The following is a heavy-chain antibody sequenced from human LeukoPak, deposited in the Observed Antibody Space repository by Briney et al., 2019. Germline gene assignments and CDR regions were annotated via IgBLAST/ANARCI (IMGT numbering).Heavy chain of an antibody. CDR2: IYSGGST. Sequence: GGSLRLSWAASEXTVSSNYMSWVRQAPGKGLEWVSSIYSGGSTYYADSVKGRFTISRDNSKNMVYLQMNSLRAEDTAVYYCAKQISGWSPEGAWGQGTLVTVSS. V-gene: IGHV3-66*04. J-gene: IGHJ5*02. CDR1: EXTVSSNY. D-gene: IGHD6-19*01. CDR3: AKQISGWSPEGA.